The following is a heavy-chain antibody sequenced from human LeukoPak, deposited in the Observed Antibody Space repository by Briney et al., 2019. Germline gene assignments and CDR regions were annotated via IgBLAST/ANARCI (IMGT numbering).Heavy chain of an antibody. Sequence: ASVKVSCKVSGYTLTELSMHWVRQAPGKGLEWMGGFDPEDGETIYAQKFQGRVTMTEDTSTDTAYMELSSLRSKDTAVYYCAAASSFYYDSSGYLYWGQGTLVTVSS. CDR1: GYTLTELS. V-gene: IGHV1-24*01. J-gene: IGHJ4*02. CDR2: FDPEDGET. D-gene: IGHD3-22*01. CDR3: AAASSFYYDSSGYLY.